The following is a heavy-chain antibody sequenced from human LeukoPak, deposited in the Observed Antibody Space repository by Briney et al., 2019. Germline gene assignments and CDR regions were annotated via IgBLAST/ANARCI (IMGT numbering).Heavy chain of an antibody. Sequence: PGGSLRLSCAASGFTFSSYAMSWVRQAPGKGLEWVSAISSSGGSTYYADSVKGRFTISRDNSKNTLYLQMNSLRAEDTAVCYCAKRYCTSTSCSLFDYWGQGTLVTVSS. V-gene: IGHV3-23*01. CDR1: GFTFSSYA. CDR2: ISSSGGST. CDR3: AKRYCTSTSCSLFDY. J-gene: IGHJ4*02. D-gene: IGHD2-2*01.